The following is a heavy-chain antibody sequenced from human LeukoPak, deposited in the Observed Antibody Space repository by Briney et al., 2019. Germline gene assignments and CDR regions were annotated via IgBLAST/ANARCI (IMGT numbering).Heavy chain of an antibody. Sequence: SETLSLTCAVSGGSISSGGYSWSWIRQPPGKGLEWIGYIYHSGSTYYNPSLKSRVTISVDTSKNQFSLKLSSVTAADTAVYYCARGYSTVTTYYYGMDVWGQGTTVTVSS. V-gene: IGHV4-30-2*01. CDR2: IYHSGST. J-gene: IGHJ6*02. CDR1: GGSISSGGYS. CDR3: ARGYSTVTTYYYGMDV. D-gene: IGHD4-17*01.